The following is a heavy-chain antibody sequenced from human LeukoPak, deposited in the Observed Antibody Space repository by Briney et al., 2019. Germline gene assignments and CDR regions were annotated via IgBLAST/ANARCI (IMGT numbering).Heavy chain of an antibody. V-gene: IGHV1-2*02. CDR1: GYTFTDYY. D-gene: IGHD6-6*01. J-gene: IGHJ6*03. Sequence: GASVKVSCKPSGYTFTDYYIHWVRQAPGQGLEWMGWIDPNSGGTNYAQKFQGRVTMTRDTSITTAYMELSRLRSDDTAVYYCARDRNQYSSSSITYYSYYYMDVWGTGTTVTVSS. CDR2: IDPNSGGT. CDR3: ARDRNQYSSSSITYYSYYYMDV.